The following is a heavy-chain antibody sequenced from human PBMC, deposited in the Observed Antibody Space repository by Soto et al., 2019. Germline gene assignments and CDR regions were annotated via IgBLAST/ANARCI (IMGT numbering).Heavy chain of an antibody. V-gene: IGHV1-3*01. CDR1: GYTFTSYA. D-gene: IGHD6-13*01. Sequence: GASVKVSCKASGYTFTSYAMHWVRQAPGQRLEWMGWINAGNGNTKYSQKFQGRVTITRDTSASTAYMELSSLRSEDTAVYYCARIGLKQQLARYGMDVWGQGTTVTVSS. CDR2: INAGNGNT. J-gene: IGHJ6*02. CDR3: ARIGLKQQLARYGMDV.